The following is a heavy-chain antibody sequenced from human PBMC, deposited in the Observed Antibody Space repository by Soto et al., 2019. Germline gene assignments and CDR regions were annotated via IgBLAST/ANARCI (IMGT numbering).Heavy chain of an antibody. J-gene: IGHJ4*02. V-gene: IGHV3-23*01. CDR2: ISGSGGNT. CDR1: GFTFSSYA. D-gene: IGHD2-15*01. CDR3: AKTPRYCSGGSCYGGYFDY. Sequence: EVQLLESGGGFVQPGGSLRLSCAASGFTFSSYAMSWVRQAPGKGLEWVSAISGSGGNTYYADSVKGRFTISRDNSKNTLSVQMNSLGAEDTAVYYCAKTPRYCSGGSCYGGYFDYWGQGTLVTVSS.